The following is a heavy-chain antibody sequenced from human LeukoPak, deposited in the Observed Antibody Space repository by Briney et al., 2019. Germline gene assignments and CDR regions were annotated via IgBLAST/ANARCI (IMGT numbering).Heavy chain of an antibody. V-gene: IGHV1-2*02. CDR1: GYTFTGYY. CDR2: INPNSGGT. Sequence: DSVKVSCKASGYTFTGYYMHWVRQAPGQGLEWMGWINPNSGGTNYAQKFQGRVTMTRDTSISTAYMELSRLRSGDSPGYYCARGPPYYMEVGGQGTTVSVSS. J-gene: IGHJ6*03. CDR3: ARGPPYYMEV.